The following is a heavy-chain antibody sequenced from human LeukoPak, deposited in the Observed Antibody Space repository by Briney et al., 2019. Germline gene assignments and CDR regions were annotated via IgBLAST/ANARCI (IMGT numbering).Heavy chain of an antibody. J-gene: IGHJ4*02. V-gene: IGHV1-69*05. CDR1: GGTFSSYA. Sequence: SVKVSCKASGGTFSSYAISWLRQAPGQGLEWMGRIIPIFGTANYAQKFQGRVTITTDESTSTAYMELSSLRSEDTAVYYCARDYGYSYGYPGAYWGQGTLVTVSS. CDR3: ARDYGYSYGYPGAY. D-gene: IGHD5-18*01. CDR2: IIPIFGTA.